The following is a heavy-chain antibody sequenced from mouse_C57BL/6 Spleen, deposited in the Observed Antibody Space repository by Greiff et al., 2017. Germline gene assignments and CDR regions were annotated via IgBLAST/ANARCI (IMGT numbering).Heavy chain of an antibody. Sequence: EVKLVESGGGLVKPGGSLKLSCAASGFTFSSYAMSWVRQTPEKRLEWVATISDGGSYTYYPDNVKGRFTISRDNAKNNLYLQMSQLKSEDTAMYYCARGDDGGAWFAYWGQGTLVTVSA. CDR1: GFTFSSYA. CDR2: ISDGGSYT. J-gene: IGHJ3*01. CDR3: ARGDDGGAWFAY. V-gene: IGHV5-4*03.